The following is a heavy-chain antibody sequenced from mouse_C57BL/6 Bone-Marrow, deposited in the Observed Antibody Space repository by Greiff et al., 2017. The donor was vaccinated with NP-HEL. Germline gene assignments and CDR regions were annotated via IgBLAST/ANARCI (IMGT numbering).Heavy chain of an antibody. CDR2: IYPGDGDT. D-gene: IGHD1-1*01. V-gene: IGHV1-82*01. Sequence: QVQLQQSGPELVKPGASVKISCKASGYAFSSSWMNWVKQRPGKGLEWIGRIYPGDGDTNYNGKFKGKATLTADKSSSTAYMQLSSLTSEDSAVYFWARGLRDAMDYWGQGTSVTVSS. CDR1: GYAFSSSW. CDR3: ARGLRDAMDY. J-gene: IGHJ4*01.